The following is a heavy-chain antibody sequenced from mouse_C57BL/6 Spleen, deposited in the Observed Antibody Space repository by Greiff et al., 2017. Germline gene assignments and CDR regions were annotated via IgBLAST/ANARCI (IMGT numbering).Heavy chain of an antibody. CDR3: TSNYGYDYFDY. CDR2: IDPETGGT. CDR1: GYTFTDYE. V-gene: IGHV1-15*01. Sequence: VKLVESGAELVRPGASVTLSCKASGYTFTDYEMHWVKQTPVHGLEWIGAIDPETGGTAYNQKFKGKAILTADKSSSTAYMELRSLTSEDSAVYYCTSNYGYDYFDYWGQGTTLTVSS. J-gene: IGHJ2*01. D-gene: IGHD2-2*01.